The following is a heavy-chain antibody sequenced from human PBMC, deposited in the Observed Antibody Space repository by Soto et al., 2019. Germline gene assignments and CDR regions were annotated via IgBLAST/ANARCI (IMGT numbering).Heavy chain of an antibody. D-gene: IGHD3-10*01. V-gene: IGHV1-3*01. Sequence: ASVKVSCKASGYTFTSYAMHWVRQAPGQRLEWMGWINAGNGNTKYSQKFQGRVTITRDTSASTAYMELGSLRSEDTAVYYCARTPTSGWYFDLWGRGTLVTVSS. J-gene: IGHJ2*01. CDR1: GYTFTSYA. CDR3: ARTPTSGWYFDL. CDR2: INAGNGNT.